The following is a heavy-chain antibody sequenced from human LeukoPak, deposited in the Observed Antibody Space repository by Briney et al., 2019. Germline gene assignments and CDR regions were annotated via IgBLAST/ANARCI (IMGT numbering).Heavy chain of an antibody. Sequence: GASVKVSCKASGYTFTSSYMHGVRQAPGQGLEWMGIINLSGGSTSYAQKFQGRVTMTRVTSTSTVYMELSSLRSEDTAVYYCATGGTDDYWGQGTLVTVSS. J-gene: IGHJ4*02. CDR2: INLSGGST. D-gene: IGHD1-26*01. CDR3: ATGGTDDY. CDR1: GYTFTSSY. V-gene: IGHV1-46*03.